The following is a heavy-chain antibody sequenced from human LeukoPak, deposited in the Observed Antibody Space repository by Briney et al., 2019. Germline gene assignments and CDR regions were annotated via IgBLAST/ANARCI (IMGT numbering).Heavy chain of an antibody. V-gene: IGHV4-59*12. J-gene: IGHJ3*02. CDR2: IYYSGST. CDR3: ARWGVAGTTSGAFDI. CDR1: GGSISSYY. Sequence: SETLSLTCTVSGGSISSYYWSWIRQPPGKGLEWIGYIYYSGSTYYNPSLKSRVTISVDTSKNQFSLKLSSVTAADTAVYYCARWGVAGTTSGAFDIWGQGTMVTVSS. D-gene: IGHD6-19*01.